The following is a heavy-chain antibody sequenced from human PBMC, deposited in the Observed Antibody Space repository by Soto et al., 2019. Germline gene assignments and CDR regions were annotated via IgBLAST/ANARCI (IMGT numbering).Heavy chain of an antibody. CDR1: GFIFDDYG. V-gene: IGHV3-20*04. CDR3: ARVLSSGNSDPFDY. CDR2: INWNGGST. Sequence: GGSLRLSCAASGFIFDDYGMSWVRQGPGKGLEWVSGINWNGGSTVYADSVKGRFTISRDNAKNSLYLQMNSLRAEDTALYYCARVLSSGNSDPFDYWGQGTLVTVS. J-gene: IGHJ4*02. D-gene: IGHD3-22*01.